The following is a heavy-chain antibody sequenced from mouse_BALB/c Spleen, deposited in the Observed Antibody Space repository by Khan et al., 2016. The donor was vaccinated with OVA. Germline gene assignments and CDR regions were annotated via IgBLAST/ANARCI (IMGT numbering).Heavy chain of an antibody. J-gene: IGHJ3*01. CDR1: GYTFTSYT. CDR3: VRDGDYHRNDGGFAY. V-gene: IGHV1-4*01. Sequence: QVQLKQSGAELARPGASVKLSCKASGYTFTSYTIHWIKLRPGQGLEWIGYINPSNGYTNYNQKFRDKATLTADKSSTTAYMQLSSLTSDDSAVYNCVRDGDYHRNDGGFAYWGQGTLVTVSA. D-gene: IGHD2-14*01. CDR2: INPSNGYT.